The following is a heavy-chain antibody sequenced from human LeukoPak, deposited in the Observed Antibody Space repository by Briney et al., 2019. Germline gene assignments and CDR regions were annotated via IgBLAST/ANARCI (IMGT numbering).Heavy chain of an antibody. V-gene: IGHV3-23*01. Sequence: GSLRLSCAASGFTFSSYAMSWVRQAPGKGLEWVSAISGSGGSTYYADSVKGRFTISRDNSKNTLYLQMNSLRAEDTAVYYCARVGVGAILFEYFQHWGQGTLVTVSS. CDR1: GFTFSSYA. J-gene: IGHJ1*01. CDR2: ISGSGGST. D-gene: IGHD1-26*01. CDR3: ARVGVGAILFEYFQH.